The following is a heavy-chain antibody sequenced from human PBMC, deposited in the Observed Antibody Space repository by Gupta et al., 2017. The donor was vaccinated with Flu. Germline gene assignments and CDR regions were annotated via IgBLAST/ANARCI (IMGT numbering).Heavy chain of an antibody. J-gene: IGHJ4*02. V-gene: IGHV3-48*03. CDR1: GFTFSSSE. CDR3: ARGHCDS. CDR2: ISSRDVT. Sequence: EVQLVESGGGVVQPGGSLRLSCAASGFTFSSSEMNWVRLAPGKGLGWVAFISSRDVTYYTDSVKDRFTISRDNAKNAVHLQMHSLRAEDTAFYYCARGHCDSWGQGTLVTVSS.